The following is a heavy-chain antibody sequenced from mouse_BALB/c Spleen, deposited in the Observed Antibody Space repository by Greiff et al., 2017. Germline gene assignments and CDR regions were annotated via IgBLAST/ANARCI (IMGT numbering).Heavy chain of an antibody. CDR2: IYPGSGST. Sequence: LQQPGSELVRPGASVKLSCKASGYTFTSYWMHWVKQRHGQGLEWIGNIYPGSGSTNYDEKFKSKGTLTVDTSSSTAYMHLSSLTSEDSAVYYCTRSGYSPYFDYWGQGTTLTVSS. V-gene: IGHV1S22*01. J-gene: IGHJ2*01. CDR1: GYTFTSYW. D-gene: IGHD2-3*01. CDR3: TRSGYSPYFDY.